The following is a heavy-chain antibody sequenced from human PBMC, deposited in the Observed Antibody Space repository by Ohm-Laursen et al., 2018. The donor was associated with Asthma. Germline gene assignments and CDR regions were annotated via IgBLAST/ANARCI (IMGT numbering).Heavy chain of an antibody. D-gene: IGHD1-26*01. CDR2: ISDDGSKK. J-gene: IGHJ4*02. CDR1: GFTFTSYG. Sequence: SLRLSCTASGFTFTSYGMHWARQAPGKGLGWVAVISDDGSKKYYEDSVKGRFTISRDNSKNTLYLQVNSLRPEDTAVYYCAKDDSGSYYGGESYWGQGTLVTVSS. CDR3: AKDDSGSYYGGESY. V-gene: IGHV3-30*18.